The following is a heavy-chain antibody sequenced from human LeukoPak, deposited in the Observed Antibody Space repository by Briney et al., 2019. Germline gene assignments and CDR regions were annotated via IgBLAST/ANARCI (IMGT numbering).Heavy chain of an antibody. J-gene: IGHJ4*02. D-gene: IGHD6-19*01. V-gene: IGHV3-66*01. CDR3: ARDTGWSSAPYYFDY. Sequence: GGSLRLSCAASGFTVCSNYMSWVRQAPGKGLEWVSVIYSGGSTYYADSVKGRFTISRDNSKNTLYLQMNSLRAEDTAVYYCARDTGWSSAPYYFDYWGQGTLVTVSS. CDR1: GFTVCSNY. CDR2: IYSGGST.